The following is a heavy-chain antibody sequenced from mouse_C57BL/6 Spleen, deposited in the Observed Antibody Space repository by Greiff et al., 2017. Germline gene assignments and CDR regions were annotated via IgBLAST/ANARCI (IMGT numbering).Heavy chain of an antibody. CDR1: GFSFNTYA. D-gene: IGHD1-1*01. J-gene: IGHJ2*01. CDR2: IRSKSNNYAT. V-gene: IGHV10-1*01. Sequence: GGGLVQPKGSLKLSCAAFGFSFNTYAMNWVRQAPGKGLEWAARIRSKSNNYATYYADSVKDRFTISRDDSESMLYLQMNNLKTEDTAMYYCVRQYGSSLYFDYWGQGTTLTVSS. CDR3: VRQYGSSLYFDY.